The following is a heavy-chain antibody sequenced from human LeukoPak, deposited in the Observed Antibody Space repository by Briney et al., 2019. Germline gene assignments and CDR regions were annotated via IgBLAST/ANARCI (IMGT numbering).Heavy chain of an antibody. J-gene: IGHJ3*02. CDR1: GGSISSSNW. CDR3: AREVRYCSSTSCYGNAFDI. Sequence: SGTLSLTCAVSGGSISSSNWWSWVRQPPGKGLEWIGEIYHSGSTNYNPSLKSRVTISVDKSKNQFSLKLSSVTAADTAVYYCAREVRYCSSTSCYGNAFDIWGQGTMVTVSS. CDR2: IYHSGST. D-gene: IGHD2-2*01. V-gene: IGHV4-4*02.